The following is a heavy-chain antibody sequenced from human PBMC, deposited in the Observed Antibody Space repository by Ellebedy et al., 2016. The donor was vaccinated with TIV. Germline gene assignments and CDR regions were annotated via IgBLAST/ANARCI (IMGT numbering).Heavy chain of an antibody. CDR2: IRSKAFGGTT. CDR3: TRVRFGRYCVN. J-gene: IGHJ4*02. CDR1: GFTFGDYA. V-gene: IGHV3-49*03. D-gene: IGHD3-10*01. Sequence: GESLKISCTASGFTFGDYAMTWFRQAPGKGLEWVGFIRSKAFGGTTEYAASVKGRFTISRDDSKSIAYLQMNSLKTEDTAVYYCTRVRFGRYCVNWGQGTLVTVSS.